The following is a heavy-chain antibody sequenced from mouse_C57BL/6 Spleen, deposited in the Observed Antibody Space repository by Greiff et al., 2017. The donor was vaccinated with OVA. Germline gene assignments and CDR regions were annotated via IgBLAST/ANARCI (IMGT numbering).Heavy chain of an antibody. Sequence: EVKLQESGPGLVKPSQSLSLTCSVTGYSITSGYYWNWIRQFPGNKLEWMGYISYDGSNNYNPSLKNRISITRDTSKNQFFLKLNSVTTEDTATYYCARDDYGDYFDYWGQGTTLTVSS. J-gene: IGHJ2*01. CDR2: ISYDGSN. D-gene: IGHD2-4*01. CDR1: GYSITSGYY. CDR3: ARDDYGDYFDY. V-gene: IGHV3-6*01.